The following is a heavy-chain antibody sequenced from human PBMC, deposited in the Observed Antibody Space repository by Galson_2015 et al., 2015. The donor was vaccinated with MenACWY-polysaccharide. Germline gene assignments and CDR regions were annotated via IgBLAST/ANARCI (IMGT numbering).Heavy chain of an antibody. CDR3: AKGRVSDWYDS. D-gene: IGHD2-21*01. CDR1: GFTFRSYA. J-gene: IGHJ5*01. CDR2: ISDSGVTT. Sequence: SLRLSCAASGFTFRSYAMSWVRQAPGKGLEWVSVISDSGVTTYYADSVKGRFTVSRDNSKYTLYLQMNSLRGEDTAVYYCAKGRVSDWYDSWGQGTLVTVSS. V-gene: IGHV3-23*01.